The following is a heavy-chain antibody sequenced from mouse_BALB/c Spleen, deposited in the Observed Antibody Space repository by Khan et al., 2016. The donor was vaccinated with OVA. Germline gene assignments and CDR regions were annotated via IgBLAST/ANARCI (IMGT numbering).Heavy chain of an antibody. CDR2: TNPTNGRT. V-gene: IGHV1S81*02. Sequence: QVRLQQSGAELVKAGASVKMSCKASGYTFTSYWMHWVKQRLGQGLEWFAETNPTNGRTYYNEKFKSKATVTVDKSSSTAYMLLSGPTFEDSAVYYCARIKKIVATYFDYWGQGTTLTVSS. CDR3: ARIKKIVATYFDY. J-gene: IGHJ2*01. D-gene: IGHD1-1*01. CDR1: GYTFTSYW.